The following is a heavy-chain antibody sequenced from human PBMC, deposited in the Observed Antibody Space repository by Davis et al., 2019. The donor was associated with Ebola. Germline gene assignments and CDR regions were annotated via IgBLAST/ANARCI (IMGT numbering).Heavy chain of an antibody. CDR2: ISYDGSNK. CDR1: GFTFSSYG. Sequence: GSLRLSCAASGFTFSSYGMHWVRQAPGKGLEWVAVISYDGSNKYYADSVKGRFTISRDNSKNTLYLQMNSLRAEDTAVYYCAKGTALPVWGKGTTVTVSS. J-gene: IGHJ6*04. CDR3: AKGTALPV. V-gene: IGHV3-30*18.